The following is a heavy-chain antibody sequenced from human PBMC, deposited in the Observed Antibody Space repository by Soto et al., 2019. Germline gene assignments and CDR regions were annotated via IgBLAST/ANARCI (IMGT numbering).Heavy chain of an antibody. CDR3: AKGSSTLRFLEWLFFAY. J-gene: IGHJ4*02. D-gene: IGHD3-3*01. CDR2: ISGSGGST. CDR1: GFTFSSYA. V-gene: IGHV3-23*01. Sequence: EVQLLESGGGLVQPGGSLRLSCAASGFTFSSYAMSWVRQAPGKGLEWVSAISGSGGSTYYADSVKGRFTISRDNSKNTLYLQMNSLRAEDTAVYYCAKGSSTLRFLEWLFFAYWGQGTLVTVSS.